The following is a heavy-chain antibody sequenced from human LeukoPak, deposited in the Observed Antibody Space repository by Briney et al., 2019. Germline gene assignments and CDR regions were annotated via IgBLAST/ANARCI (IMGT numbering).Heavy chain of an antibody. D-gene: IGHD6-6*01. CDR2: ISPGVSAT. V-gene: IGHV5-51*01. J-gene: IGHJ3*02. CDR3: ARNVGSRSADAFDI. CDR1: GYTFTNFW. Sequence: GESLKISCKGSGYTFTNFWIGGVRQMPGKGLEWMGIISPGVSATRYSPSSQGPVTIPGDTCISTAYLQWSSLKAWDTAMYYCARNVGSRSADAFDIWGQGTMVSVSS.